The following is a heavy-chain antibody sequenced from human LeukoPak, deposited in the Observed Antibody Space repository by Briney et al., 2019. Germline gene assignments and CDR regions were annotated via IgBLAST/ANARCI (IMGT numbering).Heavy chain of an antibody. CDR1: GFTFSSYG. V-gene: IGHV3-30*18. CDR2: ISYDGSNK. Sequence: GGSLRLSCAASGFTFSSYGMHWVRQAPGKGLEWVAVISYDGSNKYYADSVKGRFTISRDNSKNTLYLQMNSLRAEDTAVYYCAKPQSSGYYCGHFDYWGQGTLVTVSS. J-gene: IGHJ4*02. D-gene: IGHD3-22*01. CDR3: AKPQSSGYYCGHFDY.